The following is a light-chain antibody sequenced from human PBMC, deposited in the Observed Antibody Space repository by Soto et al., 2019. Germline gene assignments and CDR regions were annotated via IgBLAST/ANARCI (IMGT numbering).Light chain of an antibody. V-gene: IGKV1-5*01. J-gene: IGKJ1*01. CDR1: QTISNW. Sequence: DIQMTQSPSTLSASVGDRVTITCRASQTISNWLDWYQQKPGKAPKLLIYDASILESGVPSRFSGSGSGTEFTLTISSLQPDDFAAYYCQQYNNYSSTFGQGTKVDIK. CDR2: DAS. CDR3: QQYNNYSST.